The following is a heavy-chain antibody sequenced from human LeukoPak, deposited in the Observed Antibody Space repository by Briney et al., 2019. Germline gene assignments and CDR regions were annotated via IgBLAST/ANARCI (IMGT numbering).Heavy chain of an antibody. Sequence: GGSLRLSCAASGFTFSTYNMNWVRRTPGKGLEWVSSITSSSTYMFYADSVRGRFTISRDNAKNSLYLQMNSLRAEDTAVYYCARDSGGNPIDYWGQGTLVTVSS. J-gene: IGHJ4*02. CDR1: GFTFSTYN. CDR2: ITSSSTYM. V-gene: IGHV3-21*01. D-gene: IGHD4-23*01. CDR3: ARDSGGNPIDY.